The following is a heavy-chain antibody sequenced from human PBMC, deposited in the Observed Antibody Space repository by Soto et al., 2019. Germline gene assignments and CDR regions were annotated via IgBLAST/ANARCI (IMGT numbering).Heavy chain of an antibody. CDR2: ISSSSSYI. CDR3: ARFWSGYVDGIWYNWFDP. CDR1: GFTFSSYS. V-gene: IGHV3-21*01. J-gene: IGHJ5*02. D-gene: IGHD3-3*01. Sequence: GGSLRLSCAASGFTFSSYSMNWVRQAPGKGLEWVSSISSSSSYIYCADSVKGRFTISRDNAKNSLYLQMNSLRAEDTAVYYCARFWSGYVDGIWYNWFDPWGQGTLVTVSS.